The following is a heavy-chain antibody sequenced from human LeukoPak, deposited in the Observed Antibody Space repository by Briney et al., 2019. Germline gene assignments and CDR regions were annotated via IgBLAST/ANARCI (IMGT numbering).Heavy chain of an antibody. CDR2: IIPILGIA. V-gene: IGHV1-69*04. CDR1: GGTFSSYA. Sequence: SVKVSCKASGGTFSSYAISWVRQAPGQGLEWMGRIIPILGIANYAQKFQGRVTITADKSTSTAYMELSSLRSEDTVVYHCARAKLYGDLSNWGQGTLVTVSS. D-gene: IGHD4-17*01. CDR3: ARAKLYGDLSN. J-gene: IGHJ4*02.